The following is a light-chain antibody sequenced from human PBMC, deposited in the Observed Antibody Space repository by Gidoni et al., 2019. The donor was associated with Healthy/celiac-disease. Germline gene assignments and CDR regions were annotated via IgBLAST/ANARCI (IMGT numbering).Light chain of an antibody. CDR3: QAWNSSTLVV. J-gene: IGLJ2*01. CDR1: KLGDKY. Sequence: SYELTQPPPVSVSPGQTASITCSGDKLGDKYACWYQQKPRQPPVLVIYQDSKRPSGIPERFSGSNSGNTATLTIGGTQAMDEADYYWQAWNSSTLVVFGGGTKLTVL. CDR2: QDS. V-gene: IGLV3-1*01.